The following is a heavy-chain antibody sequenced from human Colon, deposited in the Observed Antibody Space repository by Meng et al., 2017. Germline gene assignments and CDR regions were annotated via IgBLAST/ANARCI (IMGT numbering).Heavy chain of an antibody. Sequence: CPVMFKPAGTLALICDVSLGSIRNGQWGRWVRQAPGKGVEWIGEISHSGRTNYNPSVKSRVSMSVDKAQNHFSRRLSSVTAADTAVYYCARSPYSGSALPFFDYWGQGSLVTVSS. V-gene: IGHV4-4*02. D-gene: IGHD1-26*01. CDR2: ISHSGRT. CDR1: LGSIRNGQW. CDR3: ARSPYSGSALPFFDY. J-gene: IGHJ4*02.